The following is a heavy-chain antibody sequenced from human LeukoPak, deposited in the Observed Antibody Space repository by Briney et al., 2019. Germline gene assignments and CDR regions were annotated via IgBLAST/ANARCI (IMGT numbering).Heavy chain of an antibody. V-gene: IGHV3-53*01. CDR3: ASLPIAAAGTSLDY. CDR1: GFTVSSNY. CDR2: IYSGGST. D-gene: IGHD6-13*01. Sequence: PGGSLRLSCAASGFTVSSNYMSWVRQAPGKGLEWVSVIYSGGSTYYADSVKGRFTISRGNSKNTLYLQMNSLRAEDTAVYYCASLPIAAAGTSLDYWGQGTLVTVSS. J-gene: IGHJ4*02.